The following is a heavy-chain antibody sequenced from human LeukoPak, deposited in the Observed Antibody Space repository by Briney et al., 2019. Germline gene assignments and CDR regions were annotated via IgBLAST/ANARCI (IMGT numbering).Heavy chain of an antibody. CDR3: ARNVPVVVAATKSGDWFDP. CDR2: IIHSGST. V-gene: IGHV4-34*12. Sequence: SETLSLTCAVYGGSFSGYHWSWIRQPTGKGLEWIGEIIHSGSTNYNPSLKSRVTISLDTSKNQFSLKLSSVTAADTAVYYCARNVPVVVAATKSGDWFDPWGQGTLVTLSS. CDR1: GGSFSGYH. D-gene: IGHD2-15*01. J-gene: IGHJ5*02.